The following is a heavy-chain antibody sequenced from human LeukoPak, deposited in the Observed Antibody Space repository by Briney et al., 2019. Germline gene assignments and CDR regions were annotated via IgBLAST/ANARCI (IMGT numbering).Heavy chain of an antibody. V-gene: IGHV4-34*01. D-gene: IGHD2-2*01. CDR1: GGSMSSYY. CDR3: ARAPPAMLSIFDY. J-gene: IGHJ4*02. Sequence: KPSETLSLTCSVSGGSMSSYYWSWIRQPPGKGLEWIGEINHSGSTNYNPSLKSRVTISVDTSKNQFSLKLSSVTAADTAVYYCARAPPAMLSIFDYWGQGTLVTVSS. CDR2: INHSGST.